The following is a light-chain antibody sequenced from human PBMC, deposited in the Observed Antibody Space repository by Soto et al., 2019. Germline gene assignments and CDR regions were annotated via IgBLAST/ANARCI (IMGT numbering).Light chain of an antibody. J-gene: IGKJ1*01. CDR1: QGVSSN. CDR2: GAS. Sequence: IVMTQSPATLSVCTGERATLSCRASQGVSSNLAWYQQEPGQAPRLLIYGASTRATGIPARFSGSGSGTEFTLTISSLQSEDFAVYYCQQYNNWPWTFGQGTKVDIK. CDR3: QQYNNWPWT. V-gene: IGKV3-15*01.